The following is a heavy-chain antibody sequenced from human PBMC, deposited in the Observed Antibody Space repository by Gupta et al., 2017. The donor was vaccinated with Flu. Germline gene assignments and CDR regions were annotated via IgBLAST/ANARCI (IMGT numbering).Heavy chain of an antibody. V-gene: IGHV3-7*01. Sequence: WMGWVRQAPGKGLEWVANIKQDGSEKYYVDSVKGRFTISRDNAKNSLYLQMNSLRAEDTAVYYCAREQWLTYWGQGTLVTVSS. CDR3: AREQWLTY. CDR2: IKQDGSEK. D-gene: IGHD6-19*01. J-gene: IGHJ4*02. CDR1: W.